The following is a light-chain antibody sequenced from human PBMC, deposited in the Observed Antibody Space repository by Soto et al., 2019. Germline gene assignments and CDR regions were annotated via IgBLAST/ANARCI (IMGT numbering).Light chain of an antibody. Sequence: DIQMTQSPSPLSAYVGERVTITCRASQSISPWLAWYQKKPGKAPNDLIYRASNLQTGVPSRLSGSGSGTEFILAINSLQPDDFAPYYCQQYKGRPYTFGRGTKLE. CDR3: QQYKGRPYT. CDR1: QSISPW. V-gene: IGKV1-5*03. J-gene: IGKJ2*01. CDR2: RAS.